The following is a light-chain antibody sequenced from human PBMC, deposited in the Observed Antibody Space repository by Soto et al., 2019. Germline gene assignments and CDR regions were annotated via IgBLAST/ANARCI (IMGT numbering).Light chain of an antibody. CDR2: EVS. J-gene: IGLJ1*01. Sequence: QSLLTQPASVSGSHGQSITISCTGTSSDVGGYNYVSWYQQHPGKAPKLMIYEVSNRPSGVSNRFSGSKSGNTASLTISGLQAEDEADYYCSSYTSSRTLYVFGTGTKLTVL. V-gene: IGLV2-14*01. CDR1: SSDVGGYNY. CDR3: SSYTSSRTLYV.